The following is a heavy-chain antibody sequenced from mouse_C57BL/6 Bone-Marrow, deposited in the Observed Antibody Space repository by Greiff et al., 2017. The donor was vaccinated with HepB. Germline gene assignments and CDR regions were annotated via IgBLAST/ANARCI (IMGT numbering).Heavy chain of an antibody. CDR2: IYPRSGNT. Sequence: QVQLQQSGPELARPGASVKLSCKASGYTFTSYGISWVKQRTGQGLEWIGEIYPRSGNTSYNQKFKGNATLTADKSSSTAYMELRSLTSEDSAVYFCARSMITHSDSGGQGPTLTASP. J-gene: IGHJ2*01. V-gene: IGHV1-81*01. CDR3: ARSMITHSDS. CDR1: GYTFTSYG. D-gene: IGHD2-4*01.